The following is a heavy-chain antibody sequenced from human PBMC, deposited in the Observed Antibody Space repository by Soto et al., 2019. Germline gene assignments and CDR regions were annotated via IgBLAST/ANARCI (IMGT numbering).Heavy chain of an antibody. CDR1: GGTFSSNA. CDR3: ARLEGSSGYYFPYYYGMDV. CDR2: IIPIFGTA. D-gene: IGHD3-22*01. J-gene: IGHJ6*02. Sequence: QVQLVQSGAEVKKPGSSVKVSCKASGGTFSSNAISWVRQAPGQGLEWMGGIIPIFGTANYAQKFQGRVTITADESTSTAYMELSSLRSEDTAVYYCARLEGSSGYYFPYYYGMDVWGQGTTVTVSS. V-gene: IGHV1-69*01.